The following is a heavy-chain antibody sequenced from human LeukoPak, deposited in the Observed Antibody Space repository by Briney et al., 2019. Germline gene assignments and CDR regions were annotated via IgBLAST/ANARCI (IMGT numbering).Heavy chain of an antibody. Sequence: SETLSLTCTVSGGSISSYYWSWIRQPAGKGLEWIGRICTSGSTNYNPSLKSRVTMSVDTSKNQFSLKLSSVTTADTAVYYCARDGFWSGKIDIWGQGTLVTVSS. CDR1: GGSISSYY. CDR3: ARDGFWSGKIDI. D-gene: IGHD3-3*01. J-gene: IGHJ5*02. CDR2: ICTSGST. V-gene: IGHV4-4*07.